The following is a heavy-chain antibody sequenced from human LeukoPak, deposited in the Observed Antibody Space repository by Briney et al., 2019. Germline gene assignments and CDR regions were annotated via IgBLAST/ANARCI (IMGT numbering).Heavy chain of an antibody. J-gene: IGHJ3*02. CDR1: GFTFSSYA. CDR3: AKEKGLYDSSGYYLAFDI. V-gene: IGHV3-23*01. Sequence: GGSLRLSCAASGFTFSSYAMSWVRQAPGKGLEWVSAISGSGGSTYYADSVKGRFTTSRDNSKNTLYLQMNSLRAEDTAVYYCAKEKGLYDSSGYYLAFDIWGQGTMVTVSS. D-gene: IGHD3-22*01. CDR2: ISGSGGST.